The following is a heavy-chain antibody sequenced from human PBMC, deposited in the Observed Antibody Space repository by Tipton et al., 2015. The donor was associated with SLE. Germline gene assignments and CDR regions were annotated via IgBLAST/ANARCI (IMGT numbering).Heavy chain of an antibody. CDR2: INHSGST. J-gene: IGHJ6*03. V-gene: IGHV4-34*01. CDR3: ARGRYCSSTSCFSRYFYYYMDV. CDR1: GGSFSGYY. D-gene: IGHD2-2*01. Sequence: TLSLTCAVYGGSFSGYYWSWIRQPPGKGLEWIGEINHSGSTNYNPSLKSRLTISVDTSKNQFSLKLSSVTAADTAVYYCARGRYCSSTSCFSRYFYYYMDVWGKGTTVTVSS.